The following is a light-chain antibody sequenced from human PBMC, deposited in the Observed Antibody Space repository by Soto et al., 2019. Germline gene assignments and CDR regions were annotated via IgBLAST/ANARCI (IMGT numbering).Light chain of an antibody. Sequence: EIVMRQSPATLSVSPGERAARSCRASQSVNSNLAWYQQKPGQAPRLIVSGASTRATGIPARFSGSGSGTEFTLTIGSLQPEDLAVYYGQQYKNWPEVPCGGGTQWEI. J-gene: IGKJ4*01. V-gene: IGKV3D-15*01. CDR1: QSVNSN. CDR3: QQYKNWPEVP. CDR2: GAS.